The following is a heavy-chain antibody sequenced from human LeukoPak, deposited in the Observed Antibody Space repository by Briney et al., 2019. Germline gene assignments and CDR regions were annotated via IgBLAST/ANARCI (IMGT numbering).Heavy chain of an antibody. V-gene: IGHV4-39*07. J-gene: IGHJ4*02. D-gene: IGHD6-13*01. CDR2: IYYSGST. Sequence: SETLSLTCTVSGDSISSSNYYWGWIRQPPGKGLEWIGSIYYSGSTYYNPSLKSRVTISVDTSKNQFSLKLSSVTAADTAVYYCARDTEITSASGTIWGQGTLVTVSS. CDR3: ARDTEITSASGTI. CDR1: GDSISSSNYY.